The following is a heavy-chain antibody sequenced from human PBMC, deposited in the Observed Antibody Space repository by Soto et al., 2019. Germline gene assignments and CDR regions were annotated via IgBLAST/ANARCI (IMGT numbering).Heavy chain of an antibody. CDR3: ARGVSRWNDYRSDAFSF. D-gene: IGHD1-1*01. CDR2: ISSSSSTI. V-gene: IGHV3-48*01. CDR1: GFTFSSYS. Sequence: GSLRLSCAASGFTFSSYSMNWVRQAPGKGLEWVSYISSSSSTIHYADSVKGRFTISRDNAKNSLYLQMNSLRAEDTAVYYCARGVSRWNDYRSDAFSFWGQGSMVTGSS. J-gene: IGHJ3*01.